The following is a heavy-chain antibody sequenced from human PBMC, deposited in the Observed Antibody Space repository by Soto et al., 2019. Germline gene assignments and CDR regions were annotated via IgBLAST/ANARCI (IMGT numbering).Heavy chain of an antibody. CDR2: IRQDESEK. CDR1: GFSFSSYW. Sequence: EVQLAESGGGLVQPGGSLRLSCAASGFSFSSYWMSWVRQAPGRGLEWVANIRQDESEKYYVDSVKGRFTISRDNAKNPMYLQMNSLRAEDTGVYCCARDRWALLPLFDYWGQGTLVTVSS. J-gene: IGHJ4*02. V-gene: IGHV3-7*01. D-gene: IGHD1-26*01. CDR3: ARDRWALLPLFDY.